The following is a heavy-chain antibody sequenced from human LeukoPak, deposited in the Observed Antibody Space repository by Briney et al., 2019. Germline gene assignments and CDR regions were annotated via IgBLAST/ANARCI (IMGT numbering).Heavy chain of an antibody. CDR3: ARSGPAGASLLYYLDY. J-gene: IGHJ4*02. CDR1: GFTFSNYG. Sequence: GGSLRLSCAASGFTFSNYGMHWVRQAPGKGLEWVAFIRSDESNKYYADSVKGRFTISRDDSKGTLYLQMNSLRAEDTAVYYCARSGPAGASLLYYLDYWSQGPLVTASS. V-gene: IGHV3-30*02. CDR2: IRSDESNK. D-gene: IGHD2-21*01.